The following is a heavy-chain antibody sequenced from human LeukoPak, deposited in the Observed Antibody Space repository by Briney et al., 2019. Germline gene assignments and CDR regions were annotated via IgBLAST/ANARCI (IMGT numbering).Heavy chain of an antibody. CDR3: ARGTPPMVRGESLDP. J-gene: IGHJ5*02. D-gene: IGHD3-10*01. CDR2: ISATGDST. Sequence: PGGSLRLSCAASKFTFSSFAMSWVRQAPGKGLEWVSGISATGDSTYYTDSVKGRFTISRDNSKNTLYLQMNSLRAEDTAVYYCARGTPPMVRGESLDPWGQGTLVTVSS. V-gene: IGHV3-23*01. CDR1: KFTFSSFA.